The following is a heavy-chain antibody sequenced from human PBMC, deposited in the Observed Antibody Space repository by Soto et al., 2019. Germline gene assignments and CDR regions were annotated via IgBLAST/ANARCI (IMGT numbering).Heavy chain of an antibody. V-gene: IGHV3-30-3*01. CDR2: ISYDGSNK. J-gene: IGHJ4*02. D-gene: IGHD6-19*01. Sequence: QVQLVESGGGVVQPGRSLRLYCAASGFSLSNYAMHWVRQAPGKGLEWVAVISYDGSNKDYGDSVKGRFTISRDNSNNTLFLQLSSLRPEDTAVYYCARDEGQSGWYLRFDYWGQGTLVTVSS. CDR3: ARDEGQSGWYLRFDY. CDR1: GFSLSNYA.